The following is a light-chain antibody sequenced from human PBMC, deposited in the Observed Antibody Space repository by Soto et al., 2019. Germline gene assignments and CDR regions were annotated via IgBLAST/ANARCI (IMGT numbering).Light chain of an antibody. CDR3: QQRSNWPWTT. J-gene: IGKJ1*01. CDR1: ESVSIY. V-gene: IGKV3-11*01. CDR2: DAS. Sequence: EIVLTQSPATLSLSPGESATLSCRASESVSIYISWYQQKPAQAPRLLIYDASNRATGIPTRFSGSGSGTAFSLAISSLEPEDFAVYYCQQRSNWPWTTFGKGTRVELK.